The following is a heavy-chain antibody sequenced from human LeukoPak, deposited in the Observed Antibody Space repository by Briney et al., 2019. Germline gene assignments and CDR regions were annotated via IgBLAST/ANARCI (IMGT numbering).Heavy chain of an antibody. CDR3: ARPHSSWYANFQH. CDR2: TNHSGST. D-gene: IGHD6-13*01. CDR1: GGSFSGYY. Sequence: RPSETLSLTCAVYGGSFSGYYWSWIRQPPWKGLEWIGETNHSGSTNYDPSLKSRVTISVDTSKNQFSLKLSSVTAADTAVYYCARPHSSWYANFQHWGQGTLVTVSS. V-gene: IGHV4-34*01. J-gene: IGHJ1*01.